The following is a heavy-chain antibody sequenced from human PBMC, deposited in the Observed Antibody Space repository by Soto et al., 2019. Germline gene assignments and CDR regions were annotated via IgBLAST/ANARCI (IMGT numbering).Heavy chain of an antibody. Sequence: QVQLVESGGGVVQPGRSLRLSCAASGFTFSSYGMHWVRQAPGKGLEWVAVISYDGSNKYYADSVKGRFTISRDNTKNPLYLQMNSLRAEDKAVYYCAKGAWELWYYFDYWGQGTLVTVSS. CDR3: AKGAWELWYYFDY. CDR2: ISYDGSNK. CDR1: GFTFSSYG. D-gene: IGHD1-26*01. V-gene: IGHV3-30*18. J-gene: IGHJ4*02.